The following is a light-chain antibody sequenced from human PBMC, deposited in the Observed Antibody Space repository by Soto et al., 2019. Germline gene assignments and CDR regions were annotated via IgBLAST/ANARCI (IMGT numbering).Light chain of an antibody. CDR1: QAVGGTY. V-gene: IGKV3-20*01. J-gene: IGKJ5*01. CDR2: GAS. Sequence: IVLTQSPGTLYLSPGERASLSCRASQAVGGTYLAWYQHKPGQAPRLLIYGASNRAAGIPDRFGGIVSGTDFTLTISRLETEDFAVYYGQQYGSSPKITFCQGTRLEIK. CDR3: QQYGSSPKIT.